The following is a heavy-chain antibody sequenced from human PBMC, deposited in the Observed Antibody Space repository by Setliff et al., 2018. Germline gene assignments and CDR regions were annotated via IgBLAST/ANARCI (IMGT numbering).Heavy chain of an antibody. Sequence: SETLSLTCTVSRGSISSYYWSWIRQPPWKGLEWIGHISPSGSTTYNPSVKSRVTISLDTSKNHFSLKLDSVTSADTALYYCARSPSSGAYWNPRPFYSDYWARGTLVTVSS. J-gene: IGHJ4*02. D-gene: IGHD1-26*01. CDR2: ISPSGST. V-gene: IGHV4-4*08. CDR3: ARSPSSGAYWNPRPFYSDY. CDR1: RGSISSYY.